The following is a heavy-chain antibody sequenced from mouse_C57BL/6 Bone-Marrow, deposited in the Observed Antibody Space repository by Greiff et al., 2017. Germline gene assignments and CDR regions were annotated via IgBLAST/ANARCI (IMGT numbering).Heavy chain of an antibody. CDR2: INYDGSST. CDR1: GFTFSDYY. V-gene: IGHV5-16*01. Sequence: EVKLMESEGGLVQPGSSMKLSCTASGFTFSDYYMAWVRQVPEKGLEWVANINYDGSSTYYLDSLKSRFIISGDNAKNILYLQMSSLKSEDTATYYCARGWGYAMDYWGQGTSVTVSS. D-gene: IGHD1-1*02. J-gene: IGHJ4*01. CDR3: ARGWGYAMDY.